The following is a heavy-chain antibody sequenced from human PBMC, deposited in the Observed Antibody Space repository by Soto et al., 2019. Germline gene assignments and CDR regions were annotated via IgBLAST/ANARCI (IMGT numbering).Heavy chain of an antibody. Sequence: GGSLRLSCAASGFTFSSYGMHWVRQAPGKGLEWVAVIWYDGSNKYYADSVKGRFTISRDNSKNTLYLQMNSLRAEDTAVYYCARVGGTVTTALYYYYYYGMDVWGQGTTVTVSS. CDR1: GFTFSSYG. CDR2: IWYDGSNK. D-gene: IGHD4-4*01. J-gene: IGHJ6*02. CDR3: ARVGGTVTTALYYYYYYGMDV. V-gene: IGHV3-33*01.